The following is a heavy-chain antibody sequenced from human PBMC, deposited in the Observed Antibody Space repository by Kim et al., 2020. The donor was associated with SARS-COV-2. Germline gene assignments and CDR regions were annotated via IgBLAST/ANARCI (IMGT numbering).Heavy chain of an antibody. Sequence: GESLKISCKGSGYSFTSYWIGWVRQMPGKGLEWMGIIYPGDSDTRYSPSFQGQVTISADKSISTAYLQWSSLKASDTAMYYCARRSGREYSSSRYGPIYYGMDVWGQGTTVTVSS. CDR3: ARRSGREYSSSRYGPIYYGMDV. J-gene: IGHJ6*02. CDR1: GYSFTSYW. V-gene: IGHV5-51*01. CDR2: IYPGDSDT. D-gene: IGHD6-13*01.